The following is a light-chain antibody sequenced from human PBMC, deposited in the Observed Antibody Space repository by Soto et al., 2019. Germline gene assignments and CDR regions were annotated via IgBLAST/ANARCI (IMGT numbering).Light chain of an antibody. V-gene: IGKV1-39*01. Sequence: DIQMTQSPSSLAASVGDRVTITCRARQTGNRNLHWYQQTPGKAPKLLISFASTLQSGVPSRFSGSGSGTDFTLTITTLQPEDFATYYCQQSLITRYSFGQGTRWEIK. J-gene: IGKJ2*03. CDR3: QQSLITRYS. CDR1: QTGNRN. CDR2: FAS.